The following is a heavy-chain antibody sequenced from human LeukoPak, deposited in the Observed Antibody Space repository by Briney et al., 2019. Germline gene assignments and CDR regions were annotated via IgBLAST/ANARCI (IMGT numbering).Heavy chain of an antibody. CDR1: GFPLSRSA. D-gene: IGHD1-26*01. J-gene: IGHJ4*02. Sequence: PGGSLRLSCAASGFPLSRSAMSWVRQAPGKGLEWVPNIRGSGSGGSTYYADSVKGRFTISRDNAKNSLYLQMNSLRAEDTAVYYCARDISGVGAIQFDYWGQGTLVTVSS. CDR2: IRGSGSGGST. V-gene: IGHV3-23*01. CDR3: ARDISGVGAIQFDY.